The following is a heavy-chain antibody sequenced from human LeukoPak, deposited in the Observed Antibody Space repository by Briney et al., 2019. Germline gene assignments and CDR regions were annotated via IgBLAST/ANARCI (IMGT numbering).Heavy chain of an antibody. CDR2: INHSGST. J-gene: IGHJ4*02. CDR3: ARGPLVWGPRLPYYFDY. CDR1: GGSFSGYY. V-gene: IGHV4-34*01. D-gene: IGHD3-16*01. Sequence: PSETLSLTCAVYGGSFSGYYWSWIRQPPGKGLEWIGEINHSGSTNYSPSLKSRVTISVDTSKNQFSLKLSSVTAADTAVYYCARGPLVWGPRLPYYFDYWGQGTLVTVSS.